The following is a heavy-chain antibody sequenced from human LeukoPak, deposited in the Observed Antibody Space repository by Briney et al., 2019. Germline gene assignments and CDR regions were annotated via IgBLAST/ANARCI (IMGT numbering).Heavy chain of an antibody. CDR2: ISHSGNS. Sequence: SETLSLTCAVYGGPFSGHYWSDYYWSWVRQSPGKGLEWIGEISHSGNSNYNPSLKSRVTMSVDTSKNQFSLKLSSVTAADTAVYYCARVASSSSKWFDPWGQGTLVTVSS. V-gene: IGHV4-34*01. J-gene: IGHJ5*02. CDR3: ARVASSSSKWFDP. D-gene: IGHD6-6*01. CDR1: GGPFSGHYWSDYY.